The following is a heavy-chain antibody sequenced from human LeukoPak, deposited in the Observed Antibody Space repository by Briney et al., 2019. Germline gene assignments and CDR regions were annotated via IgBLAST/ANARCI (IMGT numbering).Heavy chain of an antibody. D-gene: IGHD3-22*01. J-gene: IGHJ4*02. CDR3: AKDRITMIVTGNFDY. CDR2: IKQDGSEK. V-gene: IGHV3-7*03. CDR1: GFTFSSYW. Sequence: GGSLRLSCAASGFTFSSYWMSWVRQAPGKGLEWVANIKQDGSEKYYVDSVKGRFTISRDNAKNSLYLQMNSLRAEDTAVYYCAKDRITMIVTGNFDYWGQGTLVTVSS.